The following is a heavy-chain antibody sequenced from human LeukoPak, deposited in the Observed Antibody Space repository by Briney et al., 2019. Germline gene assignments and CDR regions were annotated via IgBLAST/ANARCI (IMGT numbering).Heavy chain of an antibody. J-gene: IGHJ4*02. CDR3: ARRYCSGGSCYSSLDY. V-gene: IGHV4-59*08. CDR2: IYYSGST. Sequence: PSETLSLTCTVSGGSISSYYWSWIRQPPGKGLEWIGYIYYSGSTNYNPSLKSRVTISVDTSKNQFSLKLSSATAADTAVYYCARRYCSGGSCYSSLDYRGQGSLVTVSS. D-gene: IGHD2-15*01. CDR1: GGSISSYY.